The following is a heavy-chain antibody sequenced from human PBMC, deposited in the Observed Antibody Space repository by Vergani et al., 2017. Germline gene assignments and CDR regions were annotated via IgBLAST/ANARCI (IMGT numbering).Heavy chain of an antibody. V-gene: IGHV3-23*04. J-gene: IGHJ4*02. CDR2: ISGSGGST. D-gene: IGHD3-22*01. CDR3: AKDPLTYYYDSSGSLPGY. CDR1: GFSFSSYS. Sequence: EVQLVESGGGLVKPGGSLRLSCAASGFSFSSYSMNWVRQAPGKGLEWVASISGSGGSTYYADSVKGRFTISRDNSKNTLYLQMNSLRAEDTAVYYCAKDPLTYYYDSSGSLPGYWGQGTLVTVSS.